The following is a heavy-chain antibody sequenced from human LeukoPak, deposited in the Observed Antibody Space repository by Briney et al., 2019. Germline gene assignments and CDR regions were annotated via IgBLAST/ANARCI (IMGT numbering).Heavy chain of an antibody. D-gene: IGHD1-26*01. V-gene: IGHV4-59*08. CDR3: ARQVGSYFYYYFDH. J-gene: IGHJ4*02. CDR1: GGSISSYY. Sequence: PSETLSLTCTVSGGSISSYYWSWIRQPPGKGLEWIGYIYYSGSTNYNPFLKSRVTISVDTSKNQFSLKLSSVTAADTAVYYCARQVGSYFYYYFDHWGQGTLVTVSS. CDR2: IYYSGST.